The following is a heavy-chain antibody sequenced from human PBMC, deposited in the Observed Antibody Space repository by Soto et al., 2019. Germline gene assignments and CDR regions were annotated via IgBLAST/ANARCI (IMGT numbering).Heavy chain of an antibody. J-gene: IGHJ4*02. D-gene: IGHD1-26*01. CDR1: GGSVSSASYY. Sequence: SETLSLTCTVSGGSVSSASYYWSWIRQPPGKGLEWIGYVYYTGSTNYNPSLKSRVTISVDTSKNQFSLKLTSVTAADTAMYYWARAWEHLYFYNWGQETLVTFSS. CDR3: ARAWEHLYFYN. CDR2: VYYTGST. V-gene: IGHV4-61*01.